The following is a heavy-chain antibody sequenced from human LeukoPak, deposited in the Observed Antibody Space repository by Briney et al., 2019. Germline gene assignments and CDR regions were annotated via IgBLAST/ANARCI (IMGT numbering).Heavy chain of an antibody. D-gene: IGHD3-3*01. CDR3: VKGYYDFDY. CDR1: GFSFRNYD. J-gene: IGHJ4*02. Sequence: PGGSLRLSCAASGFSFRNYDMHWVRQAPGKGLEWVTVISYDGSNKYYADSVKGRVTISRDNSKNTLYLQVNSLRAEDTGVYYCVKGYYDFDYWCQGTLVTVSS. V-gene: IGHV3-30*18. CDR2: ISYDGSNK.